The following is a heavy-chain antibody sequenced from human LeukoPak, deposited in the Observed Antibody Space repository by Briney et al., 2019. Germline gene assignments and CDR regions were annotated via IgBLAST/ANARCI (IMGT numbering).Heavy chain of an antibody. CDR1: GGSISSYY. CDR3: ARVETVLWFGELDHPMNWFDP. Sequence: SETLSLTCTVSGGSISSYYWSWIRQPPGKGLDWIGFIYYIGSTNYNPSLKSRVTISVDTSKNQFSLKLSSVTAADTAVYYCARVETVLWFGELDHPMNWFDPWGQGTLVTVSS. D-gene: IGHD3-10*01. V-gene: IGHV4-59*01. J-gene: IGHJ5*02. CDR2: IYYIGST.